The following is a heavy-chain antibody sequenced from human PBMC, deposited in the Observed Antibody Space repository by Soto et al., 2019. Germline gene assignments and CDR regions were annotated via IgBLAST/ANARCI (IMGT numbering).Heavy chain of an antibody. V-gene: IGHV3-23*01. CDR3: AHQLRFLEWSSYYFDY. D-gene: IGHD3-3*01. CDR2: ISGSGGST. CDR1: GFTFSSYA. Sequence: GGSLRLSCAASGFTFSSYAMSWVRQAPGKGLEWVSAISGSGGSTYYADSVKGRFTISRDNSKNTLYLQMNSLRAEDTAVYYCAHQLRFLEWSSYYFDYWGQGTLVTLSS. J-gene: IGHJ4*02.